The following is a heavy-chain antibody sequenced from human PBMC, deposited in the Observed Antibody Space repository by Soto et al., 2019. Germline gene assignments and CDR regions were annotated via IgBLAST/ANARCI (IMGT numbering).Heavy chain of an antibody. V-gene: IGHV3-15*07. CDR1: GFPFSPAW. D-gene: IGHD6-13*01. J-gene: IGHJ6*02. CDR3: IWQQDFFFGRAV. CDR2: IKGQGGGGTA. Sequence: EVQLVESGGGLITPGGSLRLSCEASGFPFSPAWMNWVRQAPGKGLEWVGPIKGQGGGGTAHYAAPVHGRLTISRDDSRNTVYLQMTSLRPEDTALYYCIWQQDFFFGRAVWVQGTTVTVSS.